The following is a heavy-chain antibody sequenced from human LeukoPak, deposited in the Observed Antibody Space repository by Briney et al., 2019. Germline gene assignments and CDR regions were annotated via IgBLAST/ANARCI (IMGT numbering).Heavy chain of an antibody. CDR3: ARWYSSGYSDY. V-gene: IGHV5-51*01. Sequence: GESLKISCQASGYSFTSYWIAWVLQMPGKGLEWMGIIYPGDSDIIKSPSFQGQVTISADKSISTAYLQWSSLKASETAMYFCARWYSSGYSDYWGQGTLVTVSS. D-gene: IGHD6-19*01. CDR1: GYSFTSYW. J-gene: IGHJ4*02. CDR2: IYPGDSDI.